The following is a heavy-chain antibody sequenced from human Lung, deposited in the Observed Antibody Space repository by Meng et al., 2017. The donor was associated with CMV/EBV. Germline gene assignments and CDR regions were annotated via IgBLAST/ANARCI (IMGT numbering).Heavy chain of an antibody. V-gene: IGHV3-30*04. CDR1: GFTLSNYA. CDR2: LSYDENTK. Sequence: GGSLRLXCVASGFTLSNYAMHWVRQAPGKGLEWVAFLSYDENTKYYSDSVKGRFNISRDISKNTLFLQMNSLRPGDTARYYCARGDYSNFPFDYWGQGTLVTVSS. J-gene: IGHJ4*02. CDR3: ARGDYSNFPFDY. D-gene: IGHD4-11*01.